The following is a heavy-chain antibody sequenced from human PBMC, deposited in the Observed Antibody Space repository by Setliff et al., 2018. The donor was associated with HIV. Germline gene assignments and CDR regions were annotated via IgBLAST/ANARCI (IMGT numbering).Heavy chain of an antibody. D-gene: IGHD2-8*01. CDR2: IYYTGST. J-gene: IGHJ6*03. Sequence: SETLSLTCTVSGGSISSRGDYWSWVRQHPGKGLEWIGYIYYTGSTYSNPSLQSRVRISVDTSKNQFSLRLDSVTAADTAVYYCARDSANGKTANLNYLDVWGKGTTVTVSS. CDR1: GGSISSRGDY. CDR3: ARDSANGKTANLNYLDV. V-gene: IGHV4-31*03.